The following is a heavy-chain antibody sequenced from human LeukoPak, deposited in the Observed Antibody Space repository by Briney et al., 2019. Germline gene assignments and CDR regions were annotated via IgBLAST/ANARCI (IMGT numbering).Heavy chain of an antibody. CDR2: FYGSGSA. J-gene: IGHJ4*02. CDR1: GDSISSGAYY. CDR3: VRGVSPRKHFDF. V-gene: IGHV4-30-2*01. Sequence: SETLSLTCTVSGDSISSGAYYWSWIRQPPGKGLEWIGYFYGSGSASYNPSLKSRVTISVDRSNNQFSLKMSSVTAAATAVYYCVRGVSPRKHFDFWGQGTLVTVSS.